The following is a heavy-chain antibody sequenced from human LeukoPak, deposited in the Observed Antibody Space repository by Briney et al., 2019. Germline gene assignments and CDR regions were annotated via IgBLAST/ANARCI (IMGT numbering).Heavy chain of an antibody. CDR1: GFTFSSYG. J-gene: IGHJ4*02. D-gene: IGHD6-19*01. V-gene: IGHV3-48*02. CDR3: ARVTAVAAPWIY. Sequence: PGGSLRLSCAASGFTFSSYGFNWARQAPGRGLEWISYISSSGATIQYADSVEGRFTISRDNAQKSVYLQMNNLRDEDTAVYYCARVTAVAAPWIYWGQGTQVTVSS. CDR2: ISSSGATI.